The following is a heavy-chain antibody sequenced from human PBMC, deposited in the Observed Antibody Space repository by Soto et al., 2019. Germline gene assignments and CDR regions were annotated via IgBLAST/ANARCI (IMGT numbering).Heavy chain of an antibody. CDR3: ARACSSCPFDP. D-gene: IGHD6-13*01. CDR1: GGSISSYY. Sequence: QVQLQESGPGLVKPSETLSLTCTVSGGSISSYYWSWIRQPPGKGLEWIGYIYYSGSTNYNPSLKSRVTISVDTSKNQFSLKLSSVTAADTAVYYCARACSSCPFDPWGQGTLVTVSS. V-gene: IGHV4-59*01. CDR2: IYYSGST. J-gene: IGHJ5*02.